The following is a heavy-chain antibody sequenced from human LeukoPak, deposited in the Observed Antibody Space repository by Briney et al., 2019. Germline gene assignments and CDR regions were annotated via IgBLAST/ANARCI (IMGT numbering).Heavy chain of an antibody. Sequence: ASVMVSCRASGYTFSNNDINWVRQAPGQGLEWMGWINPNSGGTNYAQQFQGRLTMTRDTSISTAYMELSRLRSDDTAVYYCARVKTMIIVVSLFDYWGQGTLVTVSS. CDR2: INPNSGGT. CDR1: GYTFSNND. J-gene: IGHJ4*02. V-gene: IGHV1-2*02. D-gene: IGHD3-22*01. CDR3: ARVKTMIIVVSLFDY.